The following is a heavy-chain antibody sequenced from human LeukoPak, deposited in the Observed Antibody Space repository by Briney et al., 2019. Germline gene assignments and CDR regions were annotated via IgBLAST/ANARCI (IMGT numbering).Heavy chain of an antibody. CDR3: KQKTAYDILTGYYFFDY. CDR1: DFTSRSYA. CDR2: RSYDGSNK. V-gene: IGHV3-30-3*01. Sequence: PGWSLRLSCAASDFTSRSYAMHWVRQAPGKGLEWVAVRSYDGSNKYYADSVKGRFTISRDNSKDTLYLQVNRLRAEDTAVFFFKQKTAYDILTGYYFFDYWGQGTLVSVSS. J-gene: IGHJ4*02. D-gene: IGHD3-9*01.